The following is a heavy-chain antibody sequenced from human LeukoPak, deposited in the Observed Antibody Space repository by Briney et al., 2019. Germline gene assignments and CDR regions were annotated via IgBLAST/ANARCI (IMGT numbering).Heavy chain of an antibody. Sequence: ASVKVSCKASGGTFSSYAISWVRQAPGQGLEWMGIINPSGGSTSYAQKFQGRVTMTRDTSTSTVYMELSSLRSEDTAVYYCARDNLYYYGMDVWGQGTTVTVSS. CDR2: INPSGGST. V-gene: IGHV1-46*01. CDR1: GGTFSSYA. J-gene: IGHJ6*02. CDR3: ARDNLYYYGMDV.